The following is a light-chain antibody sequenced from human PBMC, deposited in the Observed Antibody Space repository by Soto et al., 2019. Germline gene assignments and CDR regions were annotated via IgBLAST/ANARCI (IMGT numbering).Light chain of an antibody. V-gene: IGKV3-11*01. CDR3: QQRNNWPPIT. CDR1: QSVSSY. CDR2: DAS. J-gene: IGKJ5*01. Sequence: PGERATLSCRASQSVSSYLAWYQQKPGQAPRLLIYDASNRATGIPARFSGSGSGTDFTLTISILEPEDFAVYYCQQRNNWPPITFGQGTRLEIK.